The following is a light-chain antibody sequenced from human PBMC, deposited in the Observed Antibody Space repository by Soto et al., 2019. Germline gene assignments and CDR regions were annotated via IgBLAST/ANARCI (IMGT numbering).Light chain of an antibody. CDR2: KAS. V-gene: IGKV1-5*03. Sequence: DIQITQKQSSLSASVGDRVTITCRTSQSVSGYLNWYQQEPGKAHKLLIYKASTLKSGVPSRFSGSGSGTEFTLTISSLQPDDIATYYCQQYNAYSPWTFGQGTIVDVK. CDR1: QSVSGY. J-gene: IGKJ1*01. CDR3: QQYNAYSPWT.